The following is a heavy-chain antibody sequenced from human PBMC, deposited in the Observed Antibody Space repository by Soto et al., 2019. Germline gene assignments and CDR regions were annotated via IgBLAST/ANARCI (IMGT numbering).Heavy chain of an antibody. Sequence: EVQLLESGGGLVQPGGSLRLSCTASGFTFRSYAMNWVRQAPGKGLEWVSAISGSGSDTYYAGSVKGRFTISRDNSQNTLYLQMNSLRAGDTALYYCAKFREYYQGSGSRTYYFYGMDVWGQGTTVTVSS. CDR3: AKFREYYQGSGSRTYYFYGMDV. CDR2: ISGSGSDT. V-gene: IGHV3-23*01. J-gene: IGHJ6*02. D-gene: IGHD3-10*01. CDR1: GFTFRSYA.